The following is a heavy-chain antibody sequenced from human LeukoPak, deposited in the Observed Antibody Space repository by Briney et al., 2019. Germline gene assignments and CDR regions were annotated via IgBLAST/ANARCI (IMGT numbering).Heavy chain of an antibody. CDR3: AKATYYDILTGHAFDI. CDR1: GFTFDDYA. D-gene: IGHD3-9*01. CDR2: ISWNSGSI. J-gene: IGHJ3*02. V-gene: IGHV3-9*01. Sequence: GGSLRLSCAASGFTFDDYAMHWVRQAPGKGLEWVSGISWNSGSIGYADSVKGRFTISRDNAKNSLYLQMNSLRAEDTALYYCAKATYYDILTGHAFDIWGQGTMVTVSS.